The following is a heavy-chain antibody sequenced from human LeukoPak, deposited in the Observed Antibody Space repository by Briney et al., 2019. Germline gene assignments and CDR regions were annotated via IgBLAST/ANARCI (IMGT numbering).Heavy chain of an antibody. D-gene: IGHD3-16*01. J-gene: IGHJ4*02. V-gene: IGHV3-74*01. Sequence: PGGSLRLSFAAPGFPFLSFRRNWVPHAPGKGRVWVSRINGDGSETIYADSVKGRFTISRDNAKNTVYLQMNSLRAEDTAVYYCARVRMGDDFNPFDYWGQGTLVTVSS. CDR3: ARVRMGDDFNPFDY. CDR2: INGDGSET. CDR1: GFPFLSFR.